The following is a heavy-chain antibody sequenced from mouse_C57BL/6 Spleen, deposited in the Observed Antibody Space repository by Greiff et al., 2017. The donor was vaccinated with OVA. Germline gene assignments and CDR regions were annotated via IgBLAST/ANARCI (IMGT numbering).Heavy chain of an antibody. CDR3: AIWGNGAFDY. CDR2: INPNYGTT. V-gene: IGHV1-39*01. J-gene: IGHJ2*01. D-gene: IGHD1-1*02. CDR1: GYSFTDYN. Sequence: VQLQQSGPELVKPGASVKISCKASGYSFTDYNMNWVKQSHGKSLEWIGVINPNYGTTSYNQKFKGKATLTVDQSSSTAYMQLNSLTSEDSAVCYSAIWGNGAFDYWGQGTTLTVSA.